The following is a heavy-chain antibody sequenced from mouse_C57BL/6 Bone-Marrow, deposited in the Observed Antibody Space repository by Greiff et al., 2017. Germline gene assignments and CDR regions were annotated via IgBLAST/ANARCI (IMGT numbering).Heavy chain of an antibody. D-gene: IGHD2-4*01. Sequence: EVQLVESGGGLVQPKGSLKLSCAASGFSFNTYAMNWVRQAPGKGLEWVARIRSKSNNYATYYADSVKDRFTISRDDSESMLYLQMNNLKTEDTAMYYCVRHVEDYDGGDYAMDYWGQGTSVTVSS. CDR3: VRHVEDYDGGDYAMDY. V-gene: IGHV10-1*01. CDR2: IRSKSNNYAT. J-gene: IGHJ4*01. CDR1: GFSFNTYA.